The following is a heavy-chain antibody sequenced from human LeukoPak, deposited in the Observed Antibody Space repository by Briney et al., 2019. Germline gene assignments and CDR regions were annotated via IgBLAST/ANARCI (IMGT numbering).Heavy chain of an antibody. J-gene: IGHJ4*02. V-gene: IGHV3-15*01. CDR1: GFTFSSYA. Sequence: GGSLRLSCAASGFTFSSYAMSWVRQAPGKGLEWVGRIKSKTEGGTTDYAAPVKGRFTISRDDSKNTLYLQMNSLKTEDTAVYYCTTSYFDYWGQGTLVTVSS. CDR2: IKSKTEGGTT. CDR3: TTSYFDY.